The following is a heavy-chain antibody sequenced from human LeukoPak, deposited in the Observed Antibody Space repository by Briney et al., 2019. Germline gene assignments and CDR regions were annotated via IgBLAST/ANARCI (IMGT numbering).Heavy chain of an antibody. D-gene: IGHD3-9*01. CDR3: ASGLRYFDLYY. J-gene: IGHJ4*02. V-gene: IGHV4-61*02. CDR2: IYTSGST. CDR1: GVSISSGSYY. Sequence: PSQTLSLTCTVSGVSISSGSYYWSWIRQPAGKGLEWIGRIYTSGSTNYNPSLKSRVTISVDTSKNQFSLKRSSVTAADTAVYYCASGLRYFDLYYWGQGTLVTVSS.